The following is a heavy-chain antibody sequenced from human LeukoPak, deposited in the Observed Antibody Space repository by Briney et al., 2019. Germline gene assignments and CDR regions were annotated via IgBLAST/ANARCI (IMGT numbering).Heavy chain of an antibody. CDR3: ARDIDAAAAEGLDY. CDR1: GFSFSSHG. Sequence: GGSLRHSCAASGFSFSSHGMNWVRQAPGKGLEWVSYISSSGSTIYYADSVKGRFTISRDNAKNSLYLQMNSLRAEDTAVYYCARDIDAAAAEGLDYWGQGTLVTVSS. J-gene: IGHJ4*02. CDR2: ISSSGSTI. V-gene: IGHV3-48*04. D-gene: IGHD6-25*01.